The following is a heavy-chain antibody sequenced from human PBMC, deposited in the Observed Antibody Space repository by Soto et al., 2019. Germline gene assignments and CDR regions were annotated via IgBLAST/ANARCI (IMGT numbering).Heavy chain of an antibody. CDR1: GFTFSSYA. V-gene: IGHV3-30-3*01. CDR2: ISYDGSNK. Sequence: GGSLRLSCAASGFTFSSYAMHWVRQAPGKGLEWVAVISYDGSNKYYADSVKGRFTISRDNSKNTLYLQMNSLRAEDTAFYYCARGQLLVDAFDIWGQGTLVTVSS. CDR3: ARGQLLVDAFDI. D-gene: IGHD6-13*01. J-gene: IGHJ3*02.